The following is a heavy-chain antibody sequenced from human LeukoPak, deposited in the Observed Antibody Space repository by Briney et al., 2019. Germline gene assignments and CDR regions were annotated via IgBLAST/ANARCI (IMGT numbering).Heavy chain of an antibody. D-gene: IGHD3-16*01. CDR1: GFTFSSYE. Sequence: PGGSLRLSCAASGFTFSSYEMNWVRQAPGRGLEWVSYISSSGTTIYYADSVKGRFTISRDNAKNSLYLQMISLRVEDTALYYCTREGDLALAAYDSWGQGTLVTVTS. CDR2: ISSSGTTI. V-gene: IGHV3-48*03. CDR3: TREGDLALAAYDS. J-gene: IGHJ5*02.